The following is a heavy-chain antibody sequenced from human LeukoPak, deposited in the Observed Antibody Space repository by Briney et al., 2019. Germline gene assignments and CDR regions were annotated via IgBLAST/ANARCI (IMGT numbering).Heavy chain of an antibody. CDR1: GFTFSSYS. CDR2: ISSSSSYI. CDR3: ARALVPAAKFDY. J-gene: IGHJ4*02. V-gene: IGHV3-21*01. Sequence: PGGSLRLSCAASGFTFSSYSMNWVRQAPGKGLEWVSSISSSSSYIYYADSVKGRFTISRDNAKNSLYLRMNSLRAEDTAVYYCARALVPAAKFDYWGQGTLVTVSS. D-gene: IGHD2-2*01.